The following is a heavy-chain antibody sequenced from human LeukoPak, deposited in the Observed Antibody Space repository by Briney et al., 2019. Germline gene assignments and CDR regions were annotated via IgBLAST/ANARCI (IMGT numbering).Heavy chain of an antibody. D-gene: IGHD3-22*01. Sequence: ASVKVSCKASGGTFSSYAISWVRQAPGQGLEWMGGIIPIFGTANYAQKFQGRVTITADESTSTAYMELSSLRSEDTAVYYCARVYDSSGFEYFQHWGQGTLVTVSS. CDR2: IIPIFGTA. CDR3: ARVYDSSGFEYFQH. J-gene: IGHJ1*01. V-gene: IGHV1-69*13. CDR1: GGTFSSYA.